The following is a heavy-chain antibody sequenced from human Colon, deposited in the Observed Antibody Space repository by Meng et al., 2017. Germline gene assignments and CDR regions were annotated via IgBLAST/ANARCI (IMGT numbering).Heavy chain of an antibody. CDR3: ARDQDGAGGTIDH. CDR2: ISNDGDTT. V-gene: IGHV3-74*01. Sequence: GESLKISCVASGFTLSSYWMHWVRQAPGKGLVWVSRISNDGDTTRYADSVKDRFIISRDNAKSTLYLQINSLRAEDTAMYYCARDQDGAGGTIDHWGQGTLVTVSS. D-gene: IGHD2-2*01. J-gene: IGHJ4*02. CDR1: GFTLSSYW.